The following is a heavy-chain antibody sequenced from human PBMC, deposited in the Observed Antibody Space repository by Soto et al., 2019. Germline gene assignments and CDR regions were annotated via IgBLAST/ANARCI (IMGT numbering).Heavy chain of an antibody. CDR1: GGTFSSYT. Sequence: QVQLVQSGAEVKKPGSSVKVSCKASGGTFSSYTISWVRQAPGQGLEWMGRIIPILGIANYAQKFQGRVTITAEKSTSTAYMELSSLRSEDTAVYYCARDLWAAAGRFDYWGQGTLVTVSS. J-gene: IGHJ4*02. D-gene: IGHD6-13*01. CDR2: IIPILGIA. CDR3: ARDLWAAAGRFDY. V-gene: IGHV1-69*08.